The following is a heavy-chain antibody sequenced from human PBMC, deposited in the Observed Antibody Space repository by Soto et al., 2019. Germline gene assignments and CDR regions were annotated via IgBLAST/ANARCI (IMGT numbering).Heavy chain of an antibody. V-gene: IGHV3-21*01. CDR2: ISSSSSYI. CDR3: ARNPEVDYRNGRDTLDY. CDR1: GFTFSSYS. D-gene: IGHD4-4*01. Sequence: PGGSLRLSCTASGFTFSSYSMNWVRQAPGKGLEWVSCISSSSSYINYADSVKGRFTISRDNAKNSLYLQMNDLRAEDTAVYYCARNPEVDYRNGRDTLDYWGQGALVTVSS. J-gene: IGHJ4*02.